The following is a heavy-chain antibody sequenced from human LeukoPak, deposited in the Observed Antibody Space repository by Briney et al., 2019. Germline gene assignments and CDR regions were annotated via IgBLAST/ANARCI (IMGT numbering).Heavy chain of an antibody. CDR2: IDTDGTGT. D-gene: IGHD2-15*01. Sequence: GGSLRLSCAASGFTFSSYWMHWVRQVPGKGLVWVSRIDTDGTGTSYADSVKGRFTVSRDNAKNTLYLQMISLRAEDTAVYYCTRLGGGSGVYYQGQGTLVTVAS. CDR1: GFTFSSYW. V-gene: IGHV3-74*01. CDR3: TRLGGGSGVYY. J-gene: IGHJ4*02.